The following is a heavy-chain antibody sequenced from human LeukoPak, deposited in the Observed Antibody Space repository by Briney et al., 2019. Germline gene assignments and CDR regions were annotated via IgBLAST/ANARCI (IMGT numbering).Heavy chain of an antibody. CDR1: GGTFSSYA. CDR2: IIPILGIA. J-gene: IGHJ4*02. CDR3: ARENTFREAYCGGDCYYY. Sequence: SVKVSCKASGGTFSSYAISWVRQAPGQGLEWMGRIIPILGIANYAQKFQGRVTITADKSTSTAYMELSSLRSEDTAVYYCARENTFREAYCGGDCYYYWGQGTLVTVSS. V-gene: IGHV1-69*04. D-gene: IGHD2-21*02.